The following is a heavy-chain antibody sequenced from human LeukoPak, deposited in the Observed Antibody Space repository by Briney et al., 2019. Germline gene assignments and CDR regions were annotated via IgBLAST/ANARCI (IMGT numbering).Heavy chain of an antibody. CDR2: ISPYIGNT. CDR1: GYTFTKYD. J-gene: IGHJ4*02. Sequence: GASVKVFCKASGYTFTKYDIHWVRQAPGQRLEWMGWISPYIGNTYYSQKLQGRVTMTTDTSTTTAYMELRSLRSDDTGVYYCARFTPRLSREKFDYWGQGTLVTVSS. D-gene: IGHD3-3*02. CDR3: ARFTPRLSREKFDY. V-gene: IGHV1-18*01.